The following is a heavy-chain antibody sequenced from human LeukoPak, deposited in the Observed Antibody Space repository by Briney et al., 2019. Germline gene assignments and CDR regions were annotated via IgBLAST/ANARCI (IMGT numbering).Heavy chain of an antibody. CDR1: GFTFSSYS. V-gene: IGHV3-48*01. CDR3: AKGDCSSTNCYPDY. CDR2: ISSSSSTI. J-gene: IGHJ4*02. D-gene: IGHD2-2*01. Sequence: GGSLRLSCAASGFTFSSYSMNWVRQAPGKGLEWVSYISSSSSTIYYADSVKGRFTISRDKSTEKVYLQMNSLRVEDTAVYFCAKGDCSSTNCYPDYWGQGILVTVSS.